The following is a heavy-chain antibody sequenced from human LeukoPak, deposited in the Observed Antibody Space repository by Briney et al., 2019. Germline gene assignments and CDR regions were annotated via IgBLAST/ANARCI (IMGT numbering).Heavy chain of an antibody. D-gene: IGHD3-10*01. J-gene: IGHJ5*02. CDR3: AKDYYGSGATPEA. V-gene: IGHV3-30*18. Sequence: GGSLRLSCAVSGFTFSSYEMNWVRQAPGKGLEWVSDISYDGSNKYYADSVKGRFTISRGNSKNTLYLQMNSLRAEDTAVYYCAKDYYGSGATPEAWGQGTLVTVSS. CDR1: GFTFSSYE. CDR2: ISYDGSNK.